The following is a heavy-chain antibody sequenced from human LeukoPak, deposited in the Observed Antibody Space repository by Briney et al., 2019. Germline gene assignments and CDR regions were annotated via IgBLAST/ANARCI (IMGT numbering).Heavy chain of an antibody. CDR3: AREAGDYGDPRREFHY. CDR1: GFTFSSYS. D-gene: IGHD4-17*01. CDR2: ISSSSSTI. V-gene: IGHV3-48*02. Sequence: PGGSLRLSCAASGFTFSSYSMNWVRQAPGKGLEWVSYISSSSSTIYYADSVKGRFTISRDNAKNSLYLQMNSLRDEDTAVYYCAREAGDYGDPRREFHYWGQGTLVTVSS. J-gene: IGHJ4*02.